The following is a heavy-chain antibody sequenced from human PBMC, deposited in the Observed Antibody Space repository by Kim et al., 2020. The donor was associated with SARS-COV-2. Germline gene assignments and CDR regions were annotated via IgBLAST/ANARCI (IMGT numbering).Heavy chain of an antibody. V-gene: IGHV3-11*06. D-gene: IGHD2-2*01. Sequence: AASVKGRFTISRDNAKNSLSLQMNSLRAEDTAVYYCARDRGSTSCLPPDYWGQGILVTVSS. J-gene: IGHJ4*02. CDR3: ARDRGSTSCLPPDY.